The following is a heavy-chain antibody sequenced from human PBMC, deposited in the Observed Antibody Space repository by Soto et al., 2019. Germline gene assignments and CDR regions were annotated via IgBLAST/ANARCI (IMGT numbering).Heavy chain of an antibody. CDR2: ISHDGTEK. Sequence: QVQLVESGGGVVQPGRSLRLSCAASGFTFSSYGIHWVRQAPGKGLEWVALISHDGTEKYYADPVKGRFTISRDNFKNTLYLHMSSLSPEDTAVYYCVKERYAQLWLEDYGRDVWGQGTTVTV. D-gene: IGHD5-18*01. V-gene: IGHV3-30*18. CDR1: GFTFSSYG. CDR3: VKERYAQLWLEDYGRDV. J-gene: IGHJ6*01.